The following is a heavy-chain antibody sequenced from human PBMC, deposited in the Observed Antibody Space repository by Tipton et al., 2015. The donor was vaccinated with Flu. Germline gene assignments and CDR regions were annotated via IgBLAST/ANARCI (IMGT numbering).Heavy chain of an antibody. CDR1: GYTFIAYY. CDR2: INPKSGAT. V-gene: IGHV1-2*02. J-gene: IGHJ4*02. CDR3: ARRSRYGDLPFDS. Sequence: QLVQSGAEVQKPGASVKVSCKVSGYTFIAYYIHWVRQAPGQGLEWMGWINPKSGATNYAQKFEGRVNMTRDTSINTASMELSSLRSDDTAVFYCARRSRYGDLPFDSWGQGTLITVSS. D-gene: IGHD3-9*01.